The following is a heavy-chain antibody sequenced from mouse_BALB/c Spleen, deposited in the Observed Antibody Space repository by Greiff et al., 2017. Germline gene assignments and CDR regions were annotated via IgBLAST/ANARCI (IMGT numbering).Heavy chain of an antibody. Sequence: DVQLQESGPGLVKPSQSLSLTCTVTGYSITSDYAWNWIRQFPGNKLEWMGYISYSGSTSYNPSLKSRISITRDTSKNQFFLQLNSVTTEDTATYYCARGGNWYYFDYWGQGTTLTVSS. CDR1: GYSITSDYA. CDR2: ISYSGST. D-gene: IGHD2-1*01. CDR3: ARGGNWYYFDY. J-gene: IGHJ2*01. V-gene: IGHV3-2*02.